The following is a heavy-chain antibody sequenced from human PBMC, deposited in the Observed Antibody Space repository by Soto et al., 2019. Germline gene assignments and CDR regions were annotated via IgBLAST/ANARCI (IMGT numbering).Heavy chain of an antibody. CDR1: GYSFTSYW. CDR2: IDPSDSYT. D-gene: IGHD3-16*01. V-gene: IGHV5-10-1*01. Sequence: PGESLKISCKGSGYSFTSYWISWVRQMPGKGLEWMGRIDPSDSYTNYSPSFQGHVTISADKSISTAYLQWSSLKASDTAMYYCARGGGSPLVMDVWGQGTTVTVSS. J-gene: IGHJ6*02. CDR3: ARGGGSPLVMDV.